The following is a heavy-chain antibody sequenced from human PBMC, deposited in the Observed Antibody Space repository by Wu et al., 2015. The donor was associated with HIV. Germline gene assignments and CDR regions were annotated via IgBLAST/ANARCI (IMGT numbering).Heavy chain of an antibody. V-gene: IGHV1-2*02. D-gene: IGHD3-9*01. J-gene: IGHJ4*02. CDR1: GYTFTGYY. Sequence: QVQLVQSGAEVKKPGASVKVSCKASGYTFTGYYMHWVRQAPGQGLEWMGWINPNSGGTNYAQKFQGRVTMTRDTSINTAYMELRSLRSDDTAVYYCARDEEEPGYYRAYDYWGQGTLVTGLL. CDR3: ARDEEEPGYYRAYDY. CDR2: INPNSGGT.